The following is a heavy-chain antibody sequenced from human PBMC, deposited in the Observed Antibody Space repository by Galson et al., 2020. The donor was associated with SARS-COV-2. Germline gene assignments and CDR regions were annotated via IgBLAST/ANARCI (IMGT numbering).Heavy chain of an antibody. Sequence: GESLKISCAASRLTFSSYTMNWVRQAPGKGLEWVSSMTGSSDSVWYADSVSGRFTISRDNTKNSLFLQMNSLAAGDTAVYYCAARLGGTMTSRAFDIWGQGTMVTVSS. CDR1: RLTFSSYT. V-gene: IGHV3-21*04. CDR2: MTGSSDSV. J-gene: IGHJ3*02. D-gene: IGHD3-16*01. CDR3: AARLGGTMTSRAFDI.